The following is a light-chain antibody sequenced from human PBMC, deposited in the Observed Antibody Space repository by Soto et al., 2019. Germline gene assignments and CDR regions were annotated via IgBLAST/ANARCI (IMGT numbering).Light chain of an antibody. CDR3: SSYTSSSTLI. V-gene: IGLV2-14*03. CDR1: SSDVGAYDY. Sequence: QSALTQPASVSGSPGQSITISCTGTSSDVGAYDYVSWYQQHPGKAPKLMIYDVINRPSGASNRFSGSKSGNTASLTISGLQAEDEADYYCSSYTSSSTLIFGTVTKLTVL. J-gene: IGLJ1*01. CDR2: DVI.